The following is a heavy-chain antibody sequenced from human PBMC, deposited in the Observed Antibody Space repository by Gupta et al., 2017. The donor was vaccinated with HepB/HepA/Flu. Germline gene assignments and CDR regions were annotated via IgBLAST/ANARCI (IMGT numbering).Heavy chain of an antibody. V-gene: IGHV4-39*01. CDR1: GGCISSYSSD. Sequence: LQLQESGTGLVTPLKPLSITCTGSGGCISSYSSDWGGSSKPPGKGLEWIGSIYYSGSTYYNPSVKSRVTISVDTSKNQFSLKLSSVTAADTAVYYCASAVKIVVVPADFYQFDYWGQGTLVTVSS. J-gene: IGHJ4*02. CDR2: IYYSGST. D-gene: IGHD2-2*01. CDR3: ASAVKIVVVPADFYQFDY.